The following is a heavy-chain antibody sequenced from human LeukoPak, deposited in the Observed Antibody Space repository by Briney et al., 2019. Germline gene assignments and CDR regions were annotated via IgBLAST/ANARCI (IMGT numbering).Heavy chain of an antibody. D-gene: IGHD3-22*01. CDR1: GFTVSSNY. CDR3: ARDPYYDSSGYC. Sequence: GGSLRLSCAASGFTVSSNYMSWVRQAPGKGLEWVSVIYSGGSTYYADSVKGRFTISRDNSKNTLYLQMNSLRAEDTAVYYCARDPYYDSSGYCWGQGTPVTVSS. V-gene: IGHV3-53*01. J-gene: IGHJ4*02. CDR2: IYSGGST.